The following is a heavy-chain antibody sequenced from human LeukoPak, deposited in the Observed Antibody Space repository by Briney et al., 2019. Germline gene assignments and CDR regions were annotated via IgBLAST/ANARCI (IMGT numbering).Heavy chain of an antibody. D-gene: IGHD4-23*01. CDR3: AGGNFGNLPFDY. CDR2: IFSGGST. CDR1: GLSVTNTY. J-gene: IGHJ4*02. V-gene: IGHV3-53*01. Sequence: GGSLRLSCAASGLSVTNTYMNWVRRAPGKGLEWVSVIFSGGSTYYTDSVKGRFTISRDNSKNTLYLQINSLRVEDTAVYYCAGGNFGNLPFDYWGQGTLVTVSS.